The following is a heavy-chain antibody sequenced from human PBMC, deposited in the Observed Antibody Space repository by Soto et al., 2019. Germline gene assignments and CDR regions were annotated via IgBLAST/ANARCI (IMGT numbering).Heavy chain of an antibody. CDR1: GYSFSYYG. J-gene: IGHJ5*02. CDR2: SNPYNGHK. D-gene: IGHD3-22*01. CDR3: VRDRLRGYDNSGFYS. V-gene: IGHV1-18*01. Sequence: QVQLLQSGAELRKPGASVKVSCQAFGYSFSYYGINWVRQAPGQGLEWMGWSNPYNGHKNYAQKFADRLTMTTDTSTATVSMELRNVKSDDTAVYYCVRDRLRGYDNSGFYSWGQGTLVNVSS.